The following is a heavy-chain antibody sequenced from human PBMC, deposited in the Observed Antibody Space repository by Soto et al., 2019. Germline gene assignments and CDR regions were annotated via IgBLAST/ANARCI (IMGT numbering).Heavy chain of an antibody. V-gene: IGHV4-34*01. J-gene: IGHJ4*02. CDR3: ARGRSDIVVVVAASTKIFDY. Sequence: SETLSLTCAVYGGSFSGYYWSWIRQPPGKGLEWIGEINHSGSTNYNPSLKSRVTISVDTSKNQFSLKLSSVTAADTAVYYCARGRSDIVVVVAASTKIFDYWGQGTLVTVSS. D-gene: IGHD2-15*01. CDR1: GGSFSGYY. CDR2: INHSGST.